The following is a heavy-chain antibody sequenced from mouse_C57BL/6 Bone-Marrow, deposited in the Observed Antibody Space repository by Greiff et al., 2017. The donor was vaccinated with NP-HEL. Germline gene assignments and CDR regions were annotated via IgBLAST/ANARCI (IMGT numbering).Heavy chain of an antibody. V-gene: IGHV1-82*01. CDR1: GYAFSSSW. Sequence: VKLVESGPELVKPGASVKISCKASGYAFSSSWMNWVKQRPGKGREGRVRIHPGDGDTNYNGTLKGKATLTADKSSSTAYMQLSSLTSEDSAVYFCARSPYYYGSSYWYFDVWGTGTTVTVSS. CDR3: ARSPYYYGSSYWYFDV. CDR2: IHPGDGDT. D-gene: IGHD1-1*01. J-gene: IGHJ1*03.